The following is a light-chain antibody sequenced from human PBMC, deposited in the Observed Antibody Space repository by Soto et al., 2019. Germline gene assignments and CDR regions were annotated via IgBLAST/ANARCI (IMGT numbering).Light chain of an antibody. CDR3: CSYAGSSPYIV. V-gene: IGLV2-14*03. Sequence: QSVLTQPASVSGSPGQSITISCTGTSSDVGRYNYVSWYQQHPGKAPKLMIYDVSIRPSGVSDRFSGSKSGNTASLTISGVQPEDEADYYCCSYAGSSPYIVFGGGTKVTVL. CDR1: SSDVGRYNY. CDR2: DVS. J-gene: IGLJ2*01.